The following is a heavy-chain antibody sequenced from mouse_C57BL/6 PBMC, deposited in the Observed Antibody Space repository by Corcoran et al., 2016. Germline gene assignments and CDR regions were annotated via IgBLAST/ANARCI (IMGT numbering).Heavy chain of an antibody. J-gene: IGHJ3*01. CDR3: ARGY. V-gene: IGHV1-26*01. CDR1: GYTFTDYY. CDR2: INPNNGGT. Sequence: EVQLQQSEPELVKPGASVKISCKASGYTFTDYYMNWVKQSHGKSLEWIGDINPNNGGTSYNQKFKGKATLTVDKSSSTAYMELRSLTSEDSAVYYCARGYWGQGTLVTVSA.